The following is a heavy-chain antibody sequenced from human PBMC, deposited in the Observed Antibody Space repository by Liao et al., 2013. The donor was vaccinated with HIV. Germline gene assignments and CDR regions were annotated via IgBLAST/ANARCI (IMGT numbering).Heavy chain of an antibody. D-gene: IGHD5-24*01. J-gene: IGHJ2*01. Sequence: QVQLQESGPGLVKPSQTLSLTCTVSGGSISSSNYYWGWIRQTPGKGLEWIGSIYYSGSTYYNPSLKSRVTISVDRSKNQFSLTLTSVTAADTAVYYCARGRDSSWGYFDLWGRGTLVSVSS. CDR2: IYYSGST. V-gene: IGHV4-39*07. CDR1: GGSISSSNYY. CDR3: ARGRDSSWGYFDL.